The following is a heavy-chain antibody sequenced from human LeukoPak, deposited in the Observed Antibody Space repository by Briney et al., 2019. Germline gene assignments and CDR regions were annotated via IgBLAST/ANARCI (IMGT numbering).Heavy chain of an antibody. CDR3: ARDFARNSGDYGNDGFDI. V-gene: IGHV4-59*01. Sequence: PSETLSLTCTVSGGSLKFFYWSWIRQPPGKGLEWIGYISYTGTTYYNPSLKSRVTISLDTSKNHFSLNLGSATAADTAVYYCARDFARNSGDYGNDGFDIWGLGTMVTVSS. D-gene: IGHD4-17*01. CDR2: ISYTGTT. CDR1: GGSLKFFY. J-gene: IGHJ3*02.